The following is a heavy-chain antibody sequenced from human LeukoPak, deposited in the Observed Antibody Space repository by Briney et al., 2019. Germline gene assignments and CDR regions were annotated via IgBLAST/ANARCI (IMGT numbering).Heavy chain of an antibody. CDR3: TRLRPNYGSFDY. V-gene: IGHV3-49*04. CDR1: GFTFGDYA. CDR2: IRSKAYGGTT. D-gene: IGHD3-10*01. Sequence: GRSLRLSCTASGFTFGDYAMSWVRQAPGKGLEWVGFIRSKAYGGTTEYAASVKGRFTISRDDSKSIAYLQMNSLKTEDTAAYYCTRLRPNYGSFDYWGQGTLVTVSS. J-gene: IGHJ4*02.